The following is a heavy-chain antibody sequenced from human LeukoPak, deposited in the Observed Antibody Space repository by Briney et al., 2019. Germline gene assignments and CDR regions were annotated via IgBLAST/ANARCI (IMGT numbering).Heavy chain of an antibody. CDR2: IFPGDSDT. CDR1: GYRFTTYW. V-gene: IGHV5-51*01. CDR3: ATSESQTKFDY. J-gene: IGHJ4*02. Sequence: GESLQISCKGSGYRFTTYWIGWVRQMPGKGLEWMGIIFPGDSDTTYNPSFQGQVTISADKSINTAYLQWSSLKASDTAMFYCATSESQTKFDYWGQGTLVTVSS. D-gene: IGHD1/OR15-1a*01.